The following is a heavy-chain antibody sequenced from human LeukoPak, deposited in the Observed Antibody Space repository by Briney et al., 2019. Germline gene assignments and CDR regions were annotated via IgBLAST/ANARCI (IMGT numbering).Heavy chain of an antibody. CDR3: AKRVGSSTSRYHDY. Sequence: GGSLRLSCAASGFTFSSYAMSWVRQAPGKGLEWVSAISGSGGSTYYADSVKGRFTISRDNSKNTLYLQMNSLRAEDTAVYYCAKRVGSSTSRYHDYWGQGTLVTVSS. CDR2: ISGSGGST. D-gene: IGHD2-2*01. CDR1: GFTFSSYA. V-gene: IGHV3-23*01. J-gene: IGHJ4*02.